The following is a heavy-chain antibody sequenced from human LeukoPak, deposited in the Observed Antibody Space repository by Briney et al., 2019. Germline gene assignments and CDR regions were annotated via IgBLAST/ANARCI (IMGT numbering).Heavy chain of an antibody. CDR3: AREAYGGNSGGCPNFDY. CDR1: GFTFSDYY. CDR2: IRSIGRTI. J-gene: IGHJ4*02. Sequence: PGGSLRLSCAASGFTFSDYYMRGIRPAPGKGLGRVSCIRSIGRTIYYADSVRGRFTISRDNAKNCLYLQIDSLRAEDTAVYYCAREAYGGNSGGCPNFDYWGQGTLVTVSS. V-gene: IGHV3-11*04. D-gene: IGHD4-23*01.